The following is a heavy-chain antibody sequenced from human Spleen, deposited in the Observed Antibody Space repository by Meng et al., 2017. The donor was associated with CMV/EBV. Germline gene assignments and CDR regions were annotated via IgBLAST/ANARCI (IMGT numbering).Heavy chain of an antibody. CDR3: ARDLNDAHGMDV. D-gene: IGHD1-1*01. J-gene: IGHJ6*02. V-gene: IGHV3-48*04. CDR1: GFSFSDYT. CDR2: ISGSSTSI. Sequence: GESLKISCAASGFSFSDYTMIWVRQAPGKGLHWVSYISGSSTSIYYADSVKGRFTISRDNAKNSLFLQMNSLIAEETAVYYCARDLNDAHGMDVWGQGTTVTVSS.